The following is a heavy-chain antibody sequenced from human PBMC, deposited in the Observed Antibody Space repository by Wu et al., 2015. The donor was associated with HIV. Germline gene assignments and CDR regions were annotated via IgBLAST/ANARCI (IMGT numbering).Heavy chain of an antibody. J-gene: IGHJ3*02. CDR2: INPNSGGT. Sequence: QVQLVQSGAEVKKPGASVKVSCKASGYTFTGYYMHWVRQAPGQGLEWMGWINPNSGGTNYAQKFQGRVTMTRDTSISTAYMELSRLRSDDTAVYYCARGEYYYDSSGPGXFDIWGQGTMVTVSS. CDR3: ARGEYYYDSSGPGXFDI. D-gene: IGHD3-22*01. CDR1: GYTFTGYY. V-gene: IGHV1-2*02.